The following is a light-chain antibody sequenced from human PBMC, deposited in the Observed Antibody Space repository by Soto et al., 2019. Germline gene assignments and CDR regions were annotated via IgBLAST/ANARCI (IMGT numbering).Light chain of an antibody. CDR2: GNN. CDR3: QSYDSRLSHVV. Sequence: QAVVTQPPSVSGAPGQRVTISCTGSTSNIGTGYDVQWYQQLPGTAPKLLIYGNNNRPSGVPDRFSGSKSGTSASLAITGLQAEDEADYYCQSYDSRLSHVVFGGGTKVTVL. V-gene: IGLV1-40*01. J-gene: IGLJ2*01. CDR1: TSNIGTGYD.